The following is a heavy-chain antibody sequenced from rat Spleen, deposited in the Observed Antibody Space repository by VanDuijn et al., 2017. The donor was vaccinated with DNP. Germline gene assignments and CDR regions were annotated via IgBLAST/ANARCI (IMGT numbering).Heavy chain of an antibody. J-gene: IGHJ3*01. Sequence: EVKLVESGGGLVQPGRSLKLSCAASGFNFNDYWMGWVRQAPGKGLEWIGKINKDSSTINYTPSLKERFTISRDNAQNSLYLQMNTLGSEDTALYYCARGPNYGGYWFAYWGQGTLVTVSS. V-gene: IGHV4-2*01. CDR2: INKDSSTI. D-gene: IGHD1-11*01. CDR3: ARGPNYGGYWFAY. CDR1: GFNFNDYW.